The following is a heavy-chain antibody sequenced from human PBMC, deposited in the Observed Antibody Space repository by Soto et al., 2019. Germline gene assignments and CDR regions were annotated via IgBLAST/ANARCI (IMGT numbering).Heavy chain of an antibody. Sequence: GGSLRLSCAASGFTFSSYGMHWVRQAPGKGLEWVAVISYDGSNKYYADSVKGRFTISRDNSKNTLYLQMNSLRAEGTAVYYCAKELRWYCSSTSCYAPSYVYYYYGMDVWGQGTTVTVSS. V-gene: IGHV3-30*18. CDR2: ISYDGSNK. J-gene: IGHJ6*02. D-gene: IGHD2-2*01. CDR1: GFTFSSYG. CDR3: AKELRWYCSSTSCYAPSYVYYYYGMDV.